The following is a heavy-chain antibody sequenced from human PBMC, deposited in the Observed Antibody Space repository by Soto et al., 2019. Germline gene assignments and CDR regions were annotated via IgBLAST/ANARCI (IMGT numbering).Heavy chain of an antibody. Sequence: PGGSLRLSCAASGFTFSNAWMSWVRQAPGKGLEWVGRIKSKTDGGTTDYAAPVKGRFTISRDDSKNTLYLQMNSLKTEDTAVYYCTTYSSGWYYDAFDIWGQGTMVTVSS. CDR2: IKSKTDGGTT. D-gene: IGHD6-19*01. CDR1: GFTFSNAW. CDR3: TTYSSGWYYDAFDI. V-gene: IGHV3-15*01. J-gene: IGHJ3*02.